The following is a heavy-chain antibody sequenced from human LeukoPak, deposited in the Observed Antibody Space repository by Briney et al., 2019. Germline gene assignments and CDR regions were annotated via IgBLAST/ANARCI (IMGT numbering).Heavy chain of an antibody. CDR2: ISSSSSNI. CDR3: ARGLIAVAVNFDY. D-gene: IGHD6-19*01. J-gene: IGHJ4*02. CDR1: GFTFSSYS. V-gene: IGHV3-21*01. Sequence: GGSLRLSCAASGFTFSSYSMNWVSQAPGKGLEWVSSISSSSSNIYYADSVKGRFTISRDNAKNSLYLQMNSLRAEDTAVYYCARGLIAVAVNFDYWGQGTLVTVSS.